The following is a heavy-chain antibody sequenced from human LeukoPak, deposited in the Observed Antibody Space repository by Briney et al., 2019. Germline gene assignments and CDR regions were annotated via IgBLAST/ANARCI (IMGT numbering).Heavy chain of an antibody. CDR3: ASGSSSYYYPFDY. D-gene: IGHD3-22*01. J-gene: IGHJ4*02. CDR1: GYSISSGYY. CDR2: IHHSGGT. V-gene: IGHV4-38-2*02. Sequence: SETLSLTCTVSGYSISSGYYWGWIRQTPGKGLEWIGAIHHSGGTYYNPSLKSRVTISVDTSKNQFSLKLSSVTAADTAVYYCASGSSSYYYPFDYWGQGTLVTVSS.